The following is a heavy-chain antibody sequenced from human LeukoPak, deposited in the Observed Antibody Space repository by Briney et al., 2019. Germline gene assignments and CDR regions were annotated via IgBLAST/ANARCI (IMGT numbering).Heavy chain of an antibody. CDR2: IIPIFGTA. J-gene: IGHJ4*02. CDR1: GGTFSSYA. CDR3: ARGYYYDSSGFPSPYYFDY. Sequence: GASVKVSCKASGGTFSSYAISWVRQAPGQGLELMGGIIPIFGTANYAQKFQGRVTITADESTSTAYMELSSLRSEDTAVYYCARGYYYDSSGFPSPYYFDYWGQGTLVTVSS. V-gene: IGHV1-69*01. D-gene: IGHD3-22*01.